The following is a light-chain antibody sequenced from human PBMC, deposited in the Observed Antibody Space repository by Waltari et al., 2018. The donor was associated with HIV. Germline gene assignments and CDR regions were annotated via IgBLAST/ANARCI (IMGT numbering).Light chain of an antibody. CDR2: GVN. CDR1: SPAFDLHNF. J-gene: IGLJ2*01. CDR3: TTYTDRNSLL. Sequence: SALTQPASVSGSPGQSVTIPCTATSPAFDLHNFLSWYQQPPGKAPQLIIFGVNYRPSGISSRFSASKSGDTASLTISGLQSGDEADYYCTTYTDRNSLLIGSGTKLTVL. V-gene: IGLV2-14*01.